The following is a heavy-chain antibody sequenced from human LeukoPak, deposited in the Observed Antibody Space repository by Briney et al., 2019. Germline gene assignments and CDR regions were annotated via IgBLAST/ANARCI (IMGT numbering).Heavy chain of an antibody. CDR3: ARARWTSTVTTYYLDF. CDR1: VYIFTDYA. J-gene: IGHJ4*02. Sequence: ASVTVSFKASVYIFTDYAIQWVRQAPGQGLEWMGWSNAGNGKTKNSQKFQGIVTITRDSSASTVYMELRGLRSDDTAVYHCARARWTSTVTTYYLDFWGQGTLVTVSS. CDR2: SNAGNGKT. D-gene: IGHD4-17*01. V-gene: IGHV1-3*01.